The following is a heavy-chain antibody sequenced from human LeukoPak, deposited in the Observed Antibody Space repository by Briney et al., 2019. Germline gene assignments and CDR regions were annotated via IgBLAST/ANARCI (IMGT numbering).Heavy chain of an antibody. V-gene: IGHV4-38-2*01. CDR2: IYHSGST. CDR1: GYSISSGNY. Sequence: SETLSLTCAVSGYSISSGNYWVWIRQPPGQGLGWTGGIYHSGSTYYNPSLKSRVTMSVDTSKNQFSLKLSSVTAADTAVYYCARAPRDSSSSNYMRRFDYWGQGTLVTVSS. CDR3: ARAPRDSSSSNYMRRFDY. J-gene: IGHJ4*02. D-gene: IGHD3-22*01.